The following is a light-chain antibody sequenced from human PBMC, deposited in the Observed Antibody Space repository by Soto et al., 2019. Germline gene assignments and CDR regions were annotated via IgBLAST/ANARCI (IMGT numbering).Light chain of an antibody. Sequence: EIVLTQSPATLSLSPGDRVTLSCRASQTVGRYLSWYQHSPGQGPRLLVYDASNRATGIPARFSGSGSETDFTLTISSLEREDFAVYYCQQRLHWPITFGQGTRLEIK. CDR2: DAS. J-gene: IGKJ5*01. V-gene: IGKV3-11*01. CDR1: QTVGRY. CDR3: QQRLHWPIT.